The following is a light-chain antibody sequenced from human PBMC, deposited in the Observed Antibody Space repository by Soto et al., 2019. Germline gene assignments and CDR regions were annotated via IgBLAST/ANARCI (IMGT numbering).Light chain of an antibody. CDR3: QQFSSPPFFP. J-gene: IGKJ2*01. V-gene: IGKV3-15*01. CDR2: GAS. CDR1: QSVNSH. Sequence: IVMTQSPATLPVSPGERATLSCRTSQSVNSHLAWYQHKPGQAPRLLIYGASSRATGIPTRFSGSGSGTEFTLTIDSLQSEDVAIYYCQQFSSPPFFPFGQGTKVEIK.